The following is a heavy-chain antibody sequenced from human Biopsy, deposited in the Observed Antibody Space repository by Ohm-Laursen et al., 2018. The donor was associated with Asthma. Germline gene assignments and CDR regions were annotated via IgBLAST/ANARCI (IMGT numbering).Heavy chain of an antibody. CDR3: ARKAGSCISRTCYSLDF. D-gene: IGHD2-2*01. CDR2: INSVFGTT. Sequence: ASVKVSCKSLGGTFNTYVIGWVRQAPGQGLEWMGGINSVFGTTTYPQKIQDRVTITADDSTSTVYMELNSLRSEDTAVYYCARKAGSCISRTCYSLDFWGQGTLVTVSS. V-gene: IGHV1-69*13. CDR1: GGTFNTYV. J-gene: IGHJ4*02.